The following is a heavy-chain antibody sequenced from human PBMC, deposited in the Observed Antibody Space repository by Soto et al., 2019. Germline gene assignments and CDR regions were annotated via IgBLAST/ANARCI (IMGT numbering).Heavy chain of an antibody. J-gene: IGHJ5*02. CDR1: GFPFSSYA. CDR2: ISGSGGRT. D-gene: IGHD4-4*01. Sequence: GGSLRLSCAASGFPFSSYAMTWVRQTPGQGLQWVSSISGSGGRTYYADSVKGRFTISRDNSKNTLYLQMNSLRAEDTAVYYCAKDPDSNYVDWFDPWGQGTLVTVPS. CDR3: AKDPDSNYVDWFDP. V-gene: IGHV3-23*01.